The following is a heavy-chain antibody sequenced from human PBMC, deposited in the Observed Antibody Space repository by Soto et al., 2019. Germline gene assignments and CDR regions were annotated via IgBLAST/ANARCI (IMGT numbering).Heavy chain of an antibody. CDR1: GGTFKIFT. CDR3: ATKGVSGWFFDY. Sequence: PAVKVSCKAAGGTFKIFTFTCVRQAPGQGLEWMGGIIPIFETANYAQKFQDRVTITAGESTSTVYMELSSLRSADTAVYYCATKGVSGWFFDYWGQGTVVTVSS. CDR2: IIPIFETA. D-gene: IGHD6-19*01. J-gene: IGHJ4*02. V-gene: IGHV1-69*13.